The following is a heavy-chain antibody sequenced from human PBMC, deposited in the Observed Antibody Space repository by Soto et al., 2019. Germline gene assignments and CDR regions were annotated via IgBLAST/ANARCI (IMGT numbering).Heavy chain of an antibody. CDR2: IYHSGRT. Sequence: QVQLQESGPGLVKPSGTLSLTCAVSSGSISSSNWWSWVRQPPGKGLEWIGEIYHSGRTNYNPSLRRRLTISVDKSKNQFALKLSSVTAADTAVYYCARVHVVVPAKTDAFDIWGQGTMVTVSS. D-gene: IGHD2-2*01. J-gene: IGHJ3*02. CDR3: ARVHVVVPAKTDAFDI. CDR1: SGSISSSNW. V-gene: IGHV4-4*02.